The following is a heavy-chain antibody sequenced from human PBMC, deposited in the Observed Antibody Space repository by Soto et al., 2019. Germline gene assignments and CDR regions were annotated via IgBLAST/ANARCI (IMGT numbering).Heavy chain of an antibody. CDR1: SASISSYF. V-gene: IGHV4-59*01. Sequence: SETVSLTCTVSSASISSYFWSWIRQAPGKGLEWIAFMYDTGSTNYNPSLKGRVSISVDTSKTQISLNLNSVTAADTAVYYCARGWSSSWPYWGQGILVTVSS. CDR2: MYDTGST. J-gene: IGHJ4*02. CDR3: ARGWSSSWPY. D-gene: IGHD6-13*01.